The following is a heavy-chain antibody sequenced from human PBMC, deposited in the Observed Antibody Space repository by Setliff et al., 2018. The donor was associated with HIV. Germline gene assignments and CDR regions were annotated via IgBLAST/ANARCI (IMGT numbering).Heavy chain of an antibody. Sequence: SETLSLTCTFSGASIGCDDVYWSWIRQPAGKGLEWIGHIYSSENTNYNPSLKSGVTISLDTSKSQFSLKLTSVTATDTATYYCASQPAYSTDWYPPGYFDFWGQGTLVTVSS. CDR1: GASIGCDDVY. V-gene: IGHV4-61*09. CDR3: ASQPAYSTDWYPPGYFDF. J-gene: IGHJ4*02. CDR2: IYSSENT. D-gene: IGHD6-19*01.